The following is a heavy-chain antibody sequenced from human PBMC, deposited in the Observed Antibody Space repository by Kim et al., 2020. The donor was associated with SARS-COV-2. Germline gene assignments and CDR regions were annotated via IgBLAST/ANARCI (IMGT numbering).Heavy chain of an antibody. CDR1: GYTFTSYH. Sequence: ASVKVSCKASGYTFTSYHINWVRQATGQGLEWMGWMNPISGNTGYAQKVQGRVTMTRNTSISTAYMELSSLRSEDTAVYYCARADRGIVGATVYYFDYCGQGTLCTVSS. V-gene: IGHV1-8*02. J-gene: IGHJ4*02. CDR3: ARADRGIVGATVYYFDY. CDR2: MNPISGNT. D-gene: IGHD1-26*01.